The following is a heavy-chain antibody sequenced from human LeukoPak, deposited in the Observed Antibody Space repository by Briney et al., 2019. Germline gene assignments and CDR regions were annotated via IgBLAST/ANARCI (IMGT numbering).Heavy chain of an antibody. D-gene: IGHD3-10*01. CDR2: FDYSGST. CDR1: NGSISSYY. Sequence: PSETLSLTCTVFNGSISSYYWSWIRQPPGKGLEWIGYFDYSGSTNCNPSLKSRVTISVDTSKNQFSLNLNSVTAADTAVYYCARGVVVRGVRYYGLDVWGKGTTVTVSS. CDR3: ARGVVVRGVRYYGLDV. J-gene: IGHJ6*04. V-gene: IGHV4-59*13.